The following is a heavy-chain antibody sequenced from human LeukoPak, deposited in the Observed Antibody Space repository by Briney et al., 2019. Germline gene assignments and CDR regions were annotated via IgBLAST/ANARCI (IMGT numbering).Heavy chain of an antibody. V-gene: IGHV3-23*01. Sequence: GGSLRLSCAASGFTLSSYAMSWVRQAPGKGLEWVSAISGSGGSTYYADSVKGRFTISRDNSKNTLYLQMNSLRAEDTAVYYCAKQGIYCSGGSCYSPWGQGTLVTVSS. J-gene: IGHJ5*02. D-gene: IGHD2-15*01. CDR3: AKQGIYCSGGSCYSP. CDR2: ISGSGGST. CDR1: GFTLSSYA.